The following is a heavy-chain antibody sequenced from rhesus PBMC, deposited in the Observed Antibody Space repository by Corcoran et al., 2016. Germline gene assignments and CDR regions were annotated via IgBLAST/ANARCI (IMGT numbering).Heavy chain of an antibody. D-gene: IGHD2-15*01. Sequence: QVQLVQSGGEIKQPGASVKLSCKASGYTFTTYYIHWVRQAPGQGLEWIGLISPYNANQGYAQTFQGRVTITTDTSTSTGYMELSSLRSEYTAVYFCTRAAPPFYFDYWGQGVLVTVSS. V-gene: IGHV1-180*01. CDR3: TRAAPPFYFDY. CDR1: GYTFTTYY. CDR2: ISPYNANQ. J-gene: IGHJ4*01.